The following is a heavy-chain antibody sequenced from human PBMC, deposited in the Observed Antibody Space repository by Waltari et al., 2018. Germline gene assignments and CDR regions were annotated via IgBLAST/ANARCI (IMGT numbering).Heavy chain of an antibody. CDR3: ARGGYDSFFYYYYMDV. D-gene: IGHD5-12*01. CDR1: GGTFSSYA. CDR2: IIPILGIA. V-gene: IGHV1-69*10. J-gene: IGHJ6*03. Sequence: QVQLVQSGAEVKKPGSSVKVSCKASGGTFSSYAISWVRQAPGQGLEWMGVIIPILGIANYAQKFQGRVTITADKSTSTAYMELSSLRSEDTAVYYCARGGYDSFFYYYYMDVWGKGTTVTVSS.